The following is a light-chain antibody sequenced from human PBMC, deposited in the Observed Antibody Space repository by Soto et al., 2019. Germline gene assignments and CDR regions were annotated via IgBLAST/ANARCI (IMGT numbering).Light chain of an antibody. CDR1: QNIRTN. J-gene: IGKJ4*01. Sequence: IVMTQSPATLSVSPGGRATFSCRASQNIRTNLAWYQQKPGQVPRLLIYGASTRATGVPARFSGSGSGTEFILTISSLQSEDFAIYYCQQYNNWLLTFGGGTKVDIK. CDR3: QQYNNWLLT. CDR2: GAS. V-gene: IGKV3-15*01.